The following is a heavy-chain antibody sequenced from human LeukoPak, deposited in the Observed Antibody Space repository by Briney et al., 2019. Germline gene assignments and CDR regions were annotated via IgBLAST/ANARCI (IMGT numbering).Heavy chain of an antibody. CDR3: ARRIYSGTVRHLLYSIMDV. J-gene: IGHJ6*03. V-gene: IGHV4-59*08. CDR2: ISNNGKT. D-gene: IGHD2-21*01. CDR1: GASISSSS. Sequence: SETLSLTCTVSGASISSSSWTWIRQSPGKGLESLGFISNNGKTKYKSSFEGRVSMSLDTSKSQFSLTLSSVTAADTAVYFCARRIYSGTVRHLLYSIMDVWGKGTTVIVS.